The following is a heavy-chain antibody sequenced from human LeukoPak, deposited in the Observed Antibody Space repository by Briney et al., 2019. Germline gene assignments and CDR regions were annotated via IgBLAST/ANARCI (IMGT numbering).Heavy chain of an antibody. CDR3: ARDSVPVDLLPAYYFDS. D-gene: IGHD1-26*01. Sequence: PGGSLRLSCAASGFTFSSYAMSWVRQAPGKGLEWVSAISGSGGSTYYADSVKGRFTISRDNSKNTLCLQMNSLRAEDTAVYYCARDSVPVDLLPAYYFDSWGQGTLVTVSS. CDR1: GFTFSSYA. CDR2: ISGSGGST. V-gene: IGHV3-23*01. J-gene: IGHJ4*02.